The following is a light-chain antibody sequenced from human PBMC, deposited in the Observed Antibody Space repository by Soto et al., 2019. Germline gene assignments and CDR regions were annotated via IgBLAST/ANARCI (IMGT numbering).Light chain of an antibody. Sequence: IQMTQSPSSLSASVGDRVTITCRASQGISTYVNWYQQRPGRAPKLLIYGASSLQSGVPSRFSGSGSGTDVTLTISSLQPEDFATYHCQQSYNTPWTFGQGSKVEVK. CDR1: QGISTY. V-gene: IGKV1-39*01. CDR3: QQSYNTPWT. J-gene: IGKJ1*01. CDR2: GAS.